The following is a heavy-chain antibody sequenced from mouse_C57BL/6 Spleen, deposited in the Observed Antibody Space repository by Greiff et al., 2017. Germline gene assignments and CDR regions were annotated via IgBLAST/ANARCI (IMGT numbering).Heavy chain of an antibody. J-gene: IGHJ2*01. CDR2: IYPGSGNT. CDR1: GYSFTSYY. V-gene: IGHV1-66*01. D-gene: IGHD1-1*01. CDR3: ARKYYGSSFDY. Sequence: LVESGPALLGGGGKVKISCKASGYSFTSYYIHWVKQRPGQGLEWIGWIYPGSGNTKYNEKFKGKATLTADTSASTAYMQLSSLTSEDSAVYYCARKYYGSSFDYWGQGTTLTVSS.